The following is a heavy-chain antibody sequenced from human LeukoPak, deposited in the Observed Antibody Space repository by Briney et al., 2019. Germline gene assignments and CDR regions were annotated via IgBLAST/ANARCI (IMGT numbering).Heavy chain of an antibody. J-gene: IGHJ4*02. V-gene: IGHV1-46*01. Sequence: ASVKVSFKTSGYTFTRYYVQWVRQAPGHGLEWMGIINPISGATDYAQKFQGRVTMTRDTSTSTVYMELSSLRSEDTAMYYCARLPYRDGVAQDYWGQGTLVTVSP. D-gene: IGHD3-16*02. CDR1: GYTFTRYY. CDR2: INPISGAT. CDR3: ARLPYRDGVAQDY.